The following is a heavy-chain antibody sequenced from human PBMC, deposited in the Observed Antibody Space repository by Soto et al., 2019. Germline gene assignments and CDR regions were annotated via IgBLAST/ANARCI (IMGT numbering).Heavy chain of an antibody. CDR1: GFTFSSYA. J-gene: IGHJ4*02. CDR3: AASYSSSWYADY. CDR2: ISGSGGST. V-gene: IGHV3-23*01. Sequence: GGSLRLSCAASGFTFSSYAMSWVRQAPGKGLEWVSAISGSGGSTYYADSVKGRFIISRDNSKNTLYLQMNSLRAEDTAVYYCAASYSSSWYADYWGQGTLVTVSS. D-gene: IGHD6-13*01.